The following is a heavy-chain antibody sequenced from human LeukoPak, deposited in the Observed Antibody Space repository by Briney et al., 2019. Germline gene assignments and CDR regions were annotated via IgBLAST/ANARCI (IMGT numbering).Heavy chain of an antibody. V-gene: IGHV3-23*01. CDR3: ARIVVPAAIPVGWFDP. D-gene: IGHD2-2*01. J-gene: IGHJ5*02. Sequence: GGSLRLSCAASGFTFSSYAMSWVRQAPGKGLEWVSVIVGGGGTTYYADSVKGRFTISRDDSKNTLYLQMNSLRAEDTAVYYCARIVVPAAIPVGWFDPWGQGTLVTVSS. CDR2: IVGGGGTT. CDR1: GFTFSSYA.